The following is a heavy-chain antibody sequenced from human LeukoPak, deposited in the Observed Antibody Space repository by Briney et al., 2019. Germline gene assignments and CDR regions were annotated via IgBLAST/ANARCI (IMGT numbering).Heavy chain of an antibody. V-gene: IGHV3-53*01. J-gene: IGHJ4*02. CDR3: ARGHSGAWAYFFDF. CDR1: GFTVSGFF. Sequence: GGSLRLSCAASGFTVSGFFMTWVRQAPGMGLRWVSVVYGGGSTDYADSVKGRFTISRDNSKNTLYLQMNSLRAEDTAVYYCARGHSGAWAYFFDFRGQGTLVTVSS. CDR2: VYGGGST. D-gene: IGHD6-25*01.